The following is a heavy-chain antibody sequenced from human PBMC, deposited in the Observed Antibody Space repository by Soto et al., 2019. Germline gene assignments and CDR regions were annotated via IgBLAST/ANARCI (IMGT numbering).Heavy chain of an antibody. J-gene: IGHJ6*02. V-gene: IGHV3-9*01. Sequence: EVQLVESGGGFVQPGRSLRLSCAASGFIFNNYAMHWVRQAPGKGLEWVSGISWNSANIGYADSVKGRFTISRDNAENSLYLQRSSLRPEDTALYYCARDTGDRSSYYYYHFYGMDVWGQGTTVTVSS. CDR1: GFIFNNYA. D-gene: IGHD3-22*01. CDR2: ISWNSANI. CDR3: ARDTGDRSSYYYYHFYGMDV.